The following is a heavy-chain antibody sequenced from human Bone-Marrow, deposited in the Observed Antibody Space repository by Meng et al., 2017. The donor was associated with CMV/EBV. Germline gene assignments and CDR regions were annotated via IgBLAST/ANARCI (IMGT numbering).Heavy chain of an antibody. D-gene: IGHD2-2*01. CDR1: GFTFSSYG. J-gene: IGHJ6*02. CDR2: IRYDGSNK. Sequence: GGSLRLSCAASGFTFSSYGMHWVRQAPGKGLEWVAFIRYDGSNKYYADSVKGRFTISRDNAKNSLYLQMNSLRAEDTAVYYCAREARVVVPAASYYYGMDGWGQGTTVTVSS. CDR3: AREARVVVPAASYYYGMDG. V-gene: IGHV3-30*02.